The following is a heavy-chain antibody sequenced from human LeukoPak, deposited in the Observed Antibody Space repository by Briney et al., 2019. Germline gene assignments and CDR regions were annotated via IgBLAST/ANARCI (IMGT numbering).Heavy chain of an antibody. CDR1: GFTFSSYS. CDR2: IYSAGST. Sequence: GGSLRLSCAVSGFTFSSYSMNWVRQAPGKGLEWVSVIYSAGSTYYADSVKGRFTISRDNSKNTLFLQMNSLRAEDTVVYYCARGRRDCSGDCYVAFDIWGQGTMVTVSS. J-gene: IGHJ3*02. CDR3: ARGRRDCSGDCYVAFDI. V-gene: IGHV3-53*01. D-gene: IGHD2-21*02.